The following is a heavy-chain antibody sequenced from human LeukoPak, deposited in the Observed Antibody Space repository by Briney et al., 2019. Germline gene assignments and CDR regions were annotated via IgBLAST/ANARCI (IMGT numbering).Heavy chain of an antibody. CDR2: INHSGST. Sequence: SETLSLTCAVYGGSFSGYYWSWIRQPPGKGLEWIGEINHSGSTNYNPSLKSRVTISVDTSKNQFSLKLSSVTAADTAVYYCARWSCSRTSCYYDYWGQGTLVTVSS. D-gene: IGHD2-2*01. CDR1: GGSFSGYY. J-gene: IGHJ4*02. CDR3: ARWSCSRTSCYYDY. V-gene: IGHV4-34*01.